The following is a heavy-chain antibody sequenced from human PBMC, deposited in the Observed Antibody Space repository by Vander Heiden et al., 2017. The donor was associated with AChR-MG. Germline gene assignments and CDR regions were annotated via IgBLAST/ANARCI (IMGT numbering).Heavy chain of an antibody. V-gene: IGHV1-69*01. D-gene: IGHD3-3*01. J-gene: IGHJ4*02. CDR2: IIPVCGTA. CDR1: GGTFSSYA. Sequence: QVQLVQSGAEVKKPGSSVKVSCKASGGTFSSYAITWVRQAPGQGLEWMGGIIPVCGTANFAQKCQGRVTITADESTSTAYMELSSLRSEDTAVYYCARDGGEGGARITTWHYWGQGTLVTVSS. CDR3: ARDGGEGGARITTWHY.